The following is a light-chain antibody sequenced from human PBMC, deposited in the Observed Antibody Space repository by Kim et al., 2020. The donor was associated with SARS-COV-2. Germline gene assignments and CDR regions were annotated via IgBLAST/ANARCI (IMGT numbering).Light chain of an antibody. CDR1: QGVSSRY. CDR3: QQYGSSPYT. J-gene: IGKJ2*01. CDR2: GAS. V-gene: IGKV3-20*01. Sequence: LSPGERATLPGRASQGVSSRYLAWYQQKPGQAPRLLIYGASSRATGIPDRFSGSGSGTDFTLTISRLEPEDFAVYYCQQYGSSPYTFGQGTKLEI.